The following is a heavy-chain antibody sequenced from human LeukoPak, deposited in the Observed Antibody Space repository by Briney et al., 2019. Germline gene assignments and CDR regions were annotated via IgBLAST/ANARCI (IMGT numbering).Heavy chain of an antibody. CDR1: GYTFTSYD. J-gene: IGHJ6*02. D-gene: IGHD3-3*01. CDR2: MSPNSGNT. CDR3: ARVWCPDLVVIIPYYYYGMDV. V-gene: IGHV1-8*01. Sequence: GASVKVSCKASGYTFTSYDINWVRQATGQDLEWMGWMSPNSGNTGYAQKFQGRVTMTRNTSIRTAYMELSNLRSEDTAVYYCARVWCPDLVVIIPYYYYGMDVWGQGTTVTVSS.